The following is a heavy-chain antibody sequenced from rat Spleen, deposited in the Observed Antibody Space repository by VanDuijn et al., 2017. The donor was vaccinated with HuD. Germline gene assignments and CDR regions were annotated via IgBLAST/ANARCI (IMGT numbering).Heavy chain of an antibody. CDR2: ISSDGRRN. CDR3: ARHATRVWYFDF. V-gene: IGHV5-29*01. J-gene: IGHJ1*01. Sequence: EVQLVESDGGLVQPGKSLKLSCAASGFTFSDYYMAWVRQAPTKGLEWVATISSDGRRNYYRDSVKGRFTISRDNAKSTLSLQMDSLRSEDTATYYCARHATRVWYFDFWGPGTMVTVSS. CDR1: GFTFSDYY. D-gene: IGHD1-4*01.